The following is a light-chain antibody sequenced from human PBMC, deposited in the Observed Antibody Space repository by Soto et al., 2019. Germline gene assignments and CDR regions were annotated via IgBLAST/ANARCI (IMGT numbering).Light chain of an antibody. CDR2: DVN. CDR3: SSYTTSSTQV. V-gene: IGLV2-14*01. Sequence: QSVLTQPASVSGSPGQSITISCTGTSGDIGAYNYVSWYQQHPGKAPKLIIFDVNKRPSGVSNRFSGSKSGNTASLTISGLQAEDEANYYCSSYTTSSTQVFGTGTKLTVL. CDR1: SGDIGAYNY. J-gene: IGLJ1*01.